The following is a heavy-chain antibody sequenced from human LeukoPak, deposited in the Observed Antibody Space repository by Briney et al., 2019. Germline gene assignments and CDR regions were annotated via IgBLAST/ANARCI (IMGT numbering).Heavy chain of an antibody. CDR3: AKGKTGTRAPFDY. CDR2: ISGSGGST. J-gene: IGHJ4*02. Sequence: PGGSLRLACAASGFTFSSRAMSWVRQAPGKGLEWVSAISGSGGSTYYADSVKGRFTISRDNSKNTLYLQMNSLRVEDTAVYYCAKGKTGTRAPFDYWGQGTLVTVSS. D-gene: IGHD1-1*01. CDR1: GFTFSSRA. V-gene: IGHV3-23*01.